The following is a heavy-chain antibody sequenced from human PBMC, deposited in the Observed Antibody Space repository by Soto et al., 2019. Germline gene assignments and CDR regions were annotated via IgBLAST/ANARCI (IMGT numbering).Heavy chain of an antibody. V-gene: IGHV4-34*01. CDR2: INHSGST. J-gene: IGHJ4*02. Sequence: QVQLQQWGAGLLKPSETLSLTCAVYGGSFSGYYWSWIRQPPGKGLEWIGEINHSGSTNYNPSLKSRVTISVDTSKNQFSLKLSSVTAADTAVYYCAGQARNDYWGQGTLVTVSS. CDR3: AGQARNDY. CDR1: GGSFSGYY.